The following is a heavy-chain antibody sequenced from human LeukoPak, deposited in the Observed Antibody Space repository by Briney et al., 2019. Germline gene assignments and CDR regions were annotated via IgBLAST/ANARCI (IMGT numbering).Heavy chain of an antibody. CDR3: ARVGRGLGHYFDY. Sequence: GGSLRLSCAASGFTFSSYEMNWVRQAPGKGLEWVSYISSSGSTIYYADSVRGRFTISRDNAKNSLYLQINSPRAEDTAVYYCARVGRGLGHYFDYWGQGTLITVSS. D-gene: IGHD3/OR15-3a*01. CDR2: ISSSGSTI. V-gene: IGHV3-48*03. CDR1: GFTFSSYE. J-gene: IGHJ4*02.